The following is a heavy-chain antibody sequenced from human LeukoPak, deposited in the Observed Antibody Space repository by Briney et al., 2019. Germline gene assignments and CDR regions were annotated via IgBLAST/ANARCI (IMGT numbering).Heavy chain of an antibody. Sequence: PSETLSLTCTVSGGSISSSSYYWGWLRQPPGTGLEWFGSIYYSGFTYYNPSLKSRVTISVDTSKNQFSLKLSSVTAADTAVYYCARGSSGWTRTGGYYYYMDVWGKGTTVTVSS. CDR1: GGSISSSSYY. CDR3: ARGSSGWTRTGGYYYYMDV. V-gene: IGHV4-39*07. CDR2: IYYSGFT. D-gene: IGHD6-19*01. J-gene: IGHJ6*03.